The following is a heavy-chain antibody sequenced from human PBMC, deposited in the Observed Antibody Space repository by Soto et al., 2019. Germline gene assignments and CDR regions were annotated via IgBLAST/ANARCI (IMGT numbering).Heavy chain of an antibody. D-gene: IGHD6-25*01. CDR2: ISYDGSNK. V-gene: IGHV3-30*18. Sequence: PVGSLRLSCAASGFTFSSYGMHWVRQAPGEGLEWVAVISYDGSNKYYADSVKGRFTISRDNSKNTLYLQMNSLRAEDTAVYYCAKDLVRGYKKFDYWGQGTLVTVSS. J-gene: IGHJ4*02. CDR1: GFTFSSYG. CDR3: AKDLVRGYKKFDY.